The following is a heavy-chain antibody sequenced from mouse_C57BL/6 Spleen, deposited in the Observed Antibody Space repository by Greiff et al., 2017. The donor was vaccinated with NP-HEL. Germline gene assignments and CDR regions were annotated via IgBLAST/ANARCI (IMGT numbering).Heavy chain of an antibody. CDR2: ISSGSSTI. CDR1: GFTFSDYG. Sequence: EVKLMESGGGLVKPGGSLKLSCAASGFTFSDYGMHWVRQAPEKGLEWVAYISSGSSTIYYADTVKGRFTISRDNAKNTLFLQMTSLRSEDTAMYYCARPGVLRFYYYARDYWGQGTSVTVSS. J-gene: IGHJ4*01. CDR3: ARPGVLRFYYYARDY. D-gene: IGHD1-1*01. V-gene: IGHV5-17*01.